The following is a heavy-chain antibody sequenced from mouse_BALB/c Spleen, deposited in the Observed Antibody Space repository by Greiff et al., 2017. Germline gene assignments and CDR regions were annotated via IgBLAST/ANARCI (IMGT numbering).Heavy chain of an antibody. D-gene: IGHD1-1*01. V-gene: IGHV5-12-1*01. CDR2: ISSGGGST. Sequence: EVKLMESGGGLVKPGGSLKLSCAASGFAFSSYDMSWVRQTPEKRLEWVAYISSGGGSTYYPDTVKGRFTISRDNAKNTLYLQMSSLKSEDTAMYYCARREDFYGSSPWFAYWGQGTLVTVSA. J-gene: IGHJ3*01. CDR1: GFAFSSYD. CDR3: ARREDFYGSSPWFAY.